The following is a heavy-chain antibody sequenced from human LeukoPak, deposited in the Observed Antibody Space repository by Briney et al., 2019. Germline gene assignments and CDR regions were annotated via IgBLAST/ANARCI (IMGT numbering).Heavy chain of an antibody. CDR1: GFTFSTYV. D-gene: IGHD3-22*01. J-gene: IGHJ4*02. V-gene: IGHV3-23*01. CDR3: AKDGPGYYYDSSGPKLDY. Sequence: SGGSLRLSCAASGFTFSTYVMNWVRQAPGKGLEWVSAIDGSGEDTYYADSVKGRFTISRDNSKNTLYLQMNSLGAEDTALYYCAKDGPGYYYDSSGPKLDYGGRGTPVTFSS. CDR2: IDGSGEDT.